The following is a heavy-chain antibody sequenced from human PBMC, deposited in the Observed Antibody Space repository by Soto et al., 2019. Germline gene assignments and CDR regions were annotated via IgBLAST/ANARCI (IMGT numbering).Heavy chain of an antibody. J-gene: IGHJ5*02. D-gene: IGHD2-15*01. V-gene: IGHV6-1*01. CDR1: GDSVSSNSAA. CDR3: ARSEGVVVAAKRLNWFDP. Sequence: SQTLSLTCAISGDSVSSNSAAWNWIRQSPSRGLEWLGRTYYRSKWYNDYAVSVKSRITINPDTSKNQFSLQLNSVTPEDTAVYYCARSEGVVVAAKRLNWFDPWGQGTLVTVSS. CDR2: TYYRSKWYN.